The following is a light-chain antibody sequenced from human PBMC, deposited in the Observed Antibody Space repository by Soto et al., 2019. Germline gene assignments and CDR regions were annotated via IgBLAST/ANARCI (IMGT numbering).Light chain of an antibody. J-gene: IGKJ1*01. CDR1: QTINNL. Sequence: DIQMTQSPSTLSASIGDRVTITCRASQTINNLLAWYQQKPGKAPNLLIYHASNLETGVPSRFSGSAFGTEFTLTISSLQPDDFATYYCQHYNSYPWTFGQGTKVEIK. CDR2: HAS. CDR3: QHYNSYPWT. V-gene: IGKV1-5*01.